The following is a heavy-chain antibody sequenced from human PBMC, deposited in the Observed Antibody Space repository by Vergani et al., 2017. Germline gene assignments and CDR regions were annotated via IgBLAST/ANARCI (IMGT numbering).Heavy chain of an antibody. V-gene: IGHV4-59*12. CDR1: GGSISSYY. D-gene: IGHD6-6*01. J-gene: IGHJ4*02. CDR3: AREYSSSVGFLAY. CDR2: IYYSGST. Sequence: QLQLQESGPGLVKPSETLSLTCTVSGGSISSYYWSWIRQPPGKGLEWIGYIYYSGSTNYNPSLKSRVTMSVDTSKNQFSLKLSSVTAADTAVYYCAREYSSSVGFLAYWGQGTLVTVSS.